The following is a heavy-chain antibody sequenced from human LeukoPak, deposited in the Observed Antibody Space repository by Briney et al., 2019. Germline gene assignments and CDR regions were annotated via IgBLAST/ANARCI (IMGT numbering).Heavy chain of an antibody. D-gene: IGHD3-10*01. CDR1: GYTFTDFG. V-gene: IGHV1-18*01. J-gene: IGHJ4*02. CDR3: TRDLGTYTSYSSIFFDY. CDR2: SSAYNGDT. Sequence: ASVKVSCKASGYTFTDFGISWVRQAPGQGLEWMGWSSAYNGDTKYARKFQGRVTMTTDTSTSTAYMELRSLRSDDTAVFYCTRDLGTYTSYSSIFFDYWGQGTLVTVSS.